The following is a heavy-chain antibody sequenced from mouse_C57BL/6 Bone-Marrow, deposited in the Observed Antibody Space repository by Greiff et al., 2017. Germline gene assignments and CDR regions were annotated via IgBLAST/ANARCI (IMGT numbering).Heavy chain of an antibody. Sequence: EVKLVESGGGLVKPGGSLKLSCAASGFTFSSYTMSWVRQTPEKRLEWVATISGGGGNTYYPDSVKGRFTISRDNAKNTLYLQMSSLRSEDTALYYCARSNYYGSSYGYWGQGTTLTVSS. CDR2: ISGGGGNT. V-gene: IGHV5-9*01. CDR3: ARSNYYGSSYGY. D-gene: IGHD1-1*01. J-gene: IGHJ2*01. CDR1: GFTFSSYT.